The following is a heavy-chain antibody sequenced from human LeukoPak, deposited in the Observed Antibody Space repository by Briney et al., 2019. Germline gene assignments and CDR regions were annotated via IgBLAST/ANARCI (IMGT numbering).Heavy chain of an antibody. Sequence: PGGSLRLSCAASGFTFSSYGMHWVRQAPGKGLEWVAVISYDGSNKYYADSVKGRFTISRDNSKNTLYLQMNSLRAEDTAVYYCANSFLELPKNRGAFDYWGQGTLVTVSS. CDR3: ANSFLELPKNRGAFDY. CDR2: ISYDGSNK. CDR1: GFTFSSYG. D-gene: IGHD1-7*01. J-gene: IGHJ4*02. V-gene: IGHV3-30*18.